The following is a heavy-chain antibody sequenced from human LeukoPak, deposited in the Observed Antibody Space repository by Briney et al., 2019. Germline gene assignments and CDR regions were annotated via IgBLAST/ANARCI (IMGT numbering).Heavy chain of an antibody. Sequence: PGGSLRLSCAASGFTFSTHWMYWVRQAPGKEFVWVSRISGDGSLTIYADSVRGRFTISRANAKETLYLQMNSLRVEDTAVYSCESLLTPYHGSGGGGMDVWGQGTTVTVSS. CDR2: ISGDGSLT. CDR3: ESLLTPYHGSGGGGMDV. D-gene: IGHD3-10*01. J-gene: IGHJ6*02. CDR1: GFTFSTHW. V-gene: IGHV3-74*01.